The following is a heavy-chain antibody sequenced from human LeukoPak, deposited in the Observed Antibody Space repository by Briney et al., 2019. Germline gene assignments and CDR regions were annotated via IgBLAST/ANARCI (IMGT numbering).Heavy chain of an antibody. J-gene: IGHJ5*02. CDR3: ASAGMPGTMNWFDP. Sequence: SETLSLTCTVSSGSISSYSWSCIRQPPGKGLEWIGYIYYTGSTNYNPSFKSRVTISVDTSKHQFSLKLTSVTAADTAVHYCASAGMPGTMNWFDPWGQGTLVTVSS. CDR2: IYYTGST. V-gene: IGHV4-59*12. D-gene: IGHD1-20*01. CDR1: SGSISSYS.